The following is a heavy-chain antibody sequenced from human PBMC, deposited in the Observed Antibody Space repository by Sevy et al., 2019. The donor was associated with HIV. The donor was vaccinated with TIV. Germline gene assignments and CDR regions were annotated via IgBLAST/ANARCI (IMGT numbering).Heavy chain of an antibody. CDR3: TRANLEYCSGGSCSTFGF. CDR1: GFTFSSYS. Sequence: GGSLRLSCAASGFTFSSYSMNWVRQAPGKGLEWVSYIDKNSGTIYYADSVKGRFLISRDNAKNSLSLQMNGLRDEDTAVYYCTRANLEYCSGGSCSTFGFWGQGTLFTVSS. CDR2: IDKNSGTI. J-gene: IGHJ4*02. V-gene: IGHV3-48*02. D-gene: IGHD2-15*01.